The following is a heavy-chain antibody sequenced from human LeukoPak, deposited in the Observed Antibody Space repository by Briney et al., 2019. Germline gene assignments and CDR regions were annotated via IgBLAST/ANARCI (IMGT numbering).Heavy chain of an antibody. Sequence: GVSVTLSCAASGFTLSTSAMNCVRQFPGKAREWLSVRYSDANTKYADSVKGRFTISRDNSKNTLYLEMNSLRAEDTAVYYCARGVETLGGNNLAYWGQGTLVTVSS. CDR3: ARGVETLGGNNLAY. V-gene: IGHV3-53*01. CDR1: GFTLSTSA. CDR2: RYSDANT. D-gene: IGHD4-23*01. J-gene: IGHJ4*02.